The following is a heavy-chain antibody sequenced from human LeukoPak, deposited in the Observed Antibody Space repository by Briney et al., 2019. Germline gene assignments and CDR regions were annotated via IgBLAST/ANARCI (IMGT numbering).Heavy chain of an antibody. CDR1: GGSISSYY. V-gene: IGHV4-4*09. CDR3: ARSYYDFWSGYSNYYYYYYMDV. CDR2: IYTSGST. D-gene: IGHD3-3*01. J-gene: IGHJ6*03. Sequence: LETLSLTCTVSGGSISSYYWSWIRQPPGKGLEWIGYIYTSGSTNYNPSLKSRVTISVDTSKNQFSLKLSSVTAADTAVYYCARSYYDFWSGYSNYYYYYYMDVWGKGTTVTVSS.